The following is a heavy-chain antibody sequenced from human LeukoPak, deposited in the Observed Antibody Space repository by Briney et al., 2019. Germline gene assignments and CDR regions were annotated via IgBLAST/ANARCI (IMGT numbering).Heavy chain of an antibody. J-gene: IGHJ5*02. Sequence: SETLSLTCTVSGGSIRNYYWNWIRQPPGKGLEWIGYIYDSGSTNYNPSLKSRVTISVDMSKNQFSLKLSSVTAADTAVYYCAREISPVVVVPAAMLIDWFDPWGQGTLVTVSS. CDR1: GGSIRNYY. D-gene: IGHD2-2*01. CDR3: AREISPVVVVPAAMLIDWFDP. V-gene: IGHV4-59*12. CDR2: IYDSGST.